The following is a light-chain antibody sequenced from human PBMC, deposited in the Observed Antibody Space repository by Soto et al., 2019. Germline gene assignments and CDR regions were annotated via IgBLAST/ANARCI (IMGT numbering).Light chain of an antibody. V-gene: IGKV4-1*01. CDR3: QQYYSTLPIT. CDR2: WSS. CDR1: QSVLLRSNNKNY. J-gene: IGKJ5*01. Sequence: DIVVTQSPDSLAVSLGERATINCRSSQSVLLRSNNKNYLAWYQQKPGQPPKLLIYWSSTRESGVPDRFSGSGSGTDFTLTINNLQADDVAIYYCQQYYSTLPITFGQGTRLE.